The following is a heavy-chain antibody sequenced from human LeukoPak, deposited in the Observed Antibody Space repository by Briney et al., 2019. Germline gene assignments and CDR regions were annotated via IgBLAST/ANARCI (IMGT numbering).Heavy chain of an antibody. J-gene: IGHJ4*02. CDR1: RFTFSNAW. CDR2: IKSKADGETT. Sequence: PGGSLRLSCAASRFTFSNAWMNWVRQAPGKGLEWVGRIKSKADGETTDYAAPVKGRFTISRDDSNNRVYLQMNSLKIEDTAVYYCAIDEPNYAPYDFDYWGQGTLVTVSS. CDR3: AIDEPNYAPYDFDY. V-gene: IGHV3-15*01. D-gene: IGHD4/OR15-4a*01.